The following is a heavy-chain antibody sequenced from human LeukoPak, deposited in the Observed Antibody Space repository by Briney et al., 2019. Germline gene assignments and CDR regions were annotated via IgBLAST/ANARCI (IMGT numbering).Heavy chain of an antibody. J-gene: IGHJ4*02. Sequence: ASVKVSCKSSAYTFTDYYMHWVRQPPGQGLEWMGWINPNSGGTNYAQKFQGSVTMTRDTSISTAYMELSRLRSDDTAVYYCARGDFVLLDWGQGTLVTVSS. V-gene: IGHV1-2*02. CDR2: INPNSGGT. CDR1: AYTFTDYY. CDR3: ARGDFVLLD. D-gene: IGHD3-3*01.